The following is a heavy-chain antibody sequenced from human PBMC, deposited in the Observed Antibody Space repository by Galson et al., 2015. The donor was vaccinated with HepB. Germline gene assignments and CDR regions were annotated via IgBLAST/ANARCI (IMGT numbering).Heavy chain of an antibody. CDR2: MWSDGSNK. CDR3: AREGKDGSGTYLDY. D-gene: IGHD3-10*01. CDR1: GFDFNNCG. J-gene: IGHJ4*02. V-gene: IGHV3-33*01. Sequence: CAASGFDFNNCGMHWVRQAPGKGPEWVAVMWSDGSNKLYADSVKGRFTISRDNSNNTLYLQMNSLGAEDTAVYYCAREGKDGSGTYLDYWGQGTPVTVSS.